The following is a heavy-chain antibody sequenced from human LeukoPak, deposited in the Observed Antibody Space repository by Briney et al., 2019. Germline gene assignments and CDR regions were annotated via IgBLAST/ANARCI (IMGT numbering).Heavy chain of an antibody. CDR3: AKDGGSSWYDGKGGYMDF. CDR1: GFTFEDYS. CDR2: ISWDVGST. J-gene: IGHJ6*03. Sequence: GGSLRLSCEASGFTFEDYSMHWVRQAPGKGLEWVSLISWDVGSTFYADSVKGRFTISRDNSKSSLFLQMNSLRTEDTALYYCAKDGGSSWYDGKGGYMDFWGKGTRVTVSS. D-gene: IGHD6-13*01. V-gene: IGHV3-43*01.